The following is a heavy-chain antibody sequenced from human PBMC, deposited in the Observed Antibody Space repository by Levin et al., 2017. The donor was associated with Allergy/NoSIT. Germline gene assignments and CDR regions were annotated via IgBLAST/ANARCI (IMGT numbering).Heavy chain of an antibody. J-gene: IGHJ6*04. CDR2: ISYDGSNK. CDR3: AREHSSSWSVHPSLPDV. D-gene: IGHD6-13*01. V-gene: IGHV3-30-3*01. CDR1: GFTFSSYA. Sequence: GESLKISCAASGFTFSSYAMHWVRQAPGKGLEWVAVISYDGSNKYYADSVKGRFTISRDNSKNTLYLQMNSLRAEDTAVYYCAREHSSSWSVHPSLPDVWGKGTTVTVSS.